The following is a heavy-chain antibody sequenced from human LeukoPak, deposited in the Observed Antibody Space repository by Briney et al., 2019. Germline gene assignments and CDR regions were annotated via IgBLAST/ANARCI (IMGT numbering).Heavy chain of an antibody. D-gene: IGHD6-6*01. CDR1: GSTFSGFW. CDR2: INSDGSEG. CDR3: ARSSYSSSSSV. J-gene: IGHJ3*01. V-gene: IGHV3-7*03. Sequence: GGSLRLSCAVSGSTFSGFWMSWSRQAPGKGLEWVASINSDGSEGYYADVVKGRFTISRDNAKNSLYLQINSLRAEDTAVYYCARSSYSSSSSVWGQGTMVTVSS.